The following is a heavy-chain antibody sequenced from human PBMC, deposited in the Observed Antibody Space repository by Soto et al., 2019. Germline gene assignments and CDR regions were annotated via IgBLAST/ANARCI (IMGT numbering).Heavy chain of an antibody. CDR1: GYNFAGYW. V-gene: IGHV5-51*01. Sequence: PGESLKISCKGSGYNFAGYWIAWVRQMPGKGLELMGIIYPSDSDTRYRPSFQGQVTISADKSISSAYLQWSSLRASDTAMYYCARGGVSTRTFDYWGQGTPVTVSS. CDR2: IYPSDSDT. CDR3: ARGGVSTRTFDY. J-gene: IGHJ4*02. D-gene: IGHD3-3*01.